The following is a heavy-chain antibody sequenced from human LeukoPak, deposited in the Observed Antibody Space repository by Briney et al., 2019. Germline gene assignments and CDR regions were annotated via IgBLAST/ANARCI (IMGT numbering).Heavy chain of an antibody. CDR3: AKDRRYCSGGSCSASFSIIDY. V-gene: IGHV3-23*01. CDR2: ISGSGGST. D-gene: IGHD2-15*01. J-gene: IGHJ4*02. CDR1: GFTFSSYA. Sequence: GGSLRLSCAASGFTFSSYAMSWVRQAPGKGLEWVSAISGSGGSTYYADSVKGRFTISRDNTKNTLYLQMNSLRAEDTAVYYCAKDRRYCSGGSCSASFSIIDYWGQGTLVTVSS.